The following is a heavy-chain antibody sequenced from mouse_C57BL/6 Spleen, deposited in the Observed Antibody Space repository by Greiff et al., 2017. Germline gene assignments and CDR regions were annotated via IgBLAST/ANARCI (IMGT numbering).Heavy chain of an antibody. V-gene: IGHV1-80*01. J-gene: IGHJ3*01. CDR1: GYAFSSYW. CDR2: IYPGDGDT. D-gene: IGHD2-1*01. Sequence: QVQLKESGAELVKPGASVKISCKASGYAFSSYWMNWVKQRPGKGLEWIGQIYPGDGDTNYNGKFKGKATLTADKSSSTAYMQLSSLTSEDSAVYFCARRGGNYEWFAYWGQGTLVTVSA. CDR3: ARRGGNYEWFAY.